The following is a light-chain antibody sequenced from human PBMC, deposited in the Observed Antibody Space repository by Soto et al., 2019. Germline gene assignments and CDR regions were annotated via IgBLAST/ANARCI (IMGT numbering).Light chain of an antibody. J-gene: IGKJ5*01. CDR3: QQYTGRPTT. Sequence: PGERATLSCRASQSLSSNFLAWYQQKPGQPPRLLIYDSSTRETGFPDRFSGSGAGTECTRTITRLEPEDAAVYFCQQYTGRPTTFGQGTRLEIK. V-gene: IGKV3-20*01. CDR1: QSLSSNF. CDR2: DSS.